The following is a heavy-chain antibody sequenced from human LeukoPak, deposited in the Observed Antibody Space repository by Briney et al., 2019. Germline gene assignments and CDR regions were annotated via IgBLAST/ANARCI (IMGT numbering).Heavy chain of an antibody. Sequence: SGGSLRLSCAASGFTFSSYAMSWVRQAPGKGLEWVSAISGSGGSTYYADSVKGRFTISRDNSKNTLYLQMNSLRAEDTAVYYCAKVGGSSSWQRPYYFDYWGQGTLVTVSS. CDR2: ISGSGGST. J-gene: IGHJ4*02. CDR3: AKVGGSSSWQRPYYFDY. D-gene: IGHD6-13*01. CDR1: GFTFSSYA. V-gene: IGHV3-23*01.